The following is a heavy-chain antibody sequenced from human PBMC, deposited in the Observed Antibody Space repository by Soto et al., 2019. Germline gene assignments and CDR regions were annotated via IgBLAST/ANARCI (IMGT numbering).Heavy chain of an antibody. CDR2: ISYDGSNK. CDR1: GFTFSSHA. D-gene: IGHD3-22*01. Sequence: PGGSLRLSCAASGFTFSSHAMHWVRQAPGKGLEWVAVISYDGSNKYYADSVKGRFTISRDNSKNTLYLQMNSLRAEDTAVYYCARTNYYDSRGYYYWGQGTLVTVSS. CDR3: ARTNYYDSRGYYY. J-gene: IGHJ4*02. V-gene: IGHV3-30-3*01.